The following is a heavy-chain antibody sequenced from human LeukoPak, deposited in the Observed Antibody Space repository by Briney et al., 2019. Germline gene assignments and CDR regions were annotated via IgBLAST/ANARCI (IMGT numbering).Heavy chain of an antibody. CDR2: IYPGDSDT. CDR1: GYSFTSYW. D-gene: IGHD5-18*01. CDR3: ARPNTAMVVWDAFDI. V-gene: IGHV5-51*01. J-gene: IGHJ3*02. Sequence: GESLKISCKGSGYSFTSYWIGWVRQLPGKGLEFMGIIYPGDSDTTYSPSFQGQVTISADKSISTAYLQWSSLKASDTAMYYCARPNTAMVVWDAFDIWGQGTMVTVSS.